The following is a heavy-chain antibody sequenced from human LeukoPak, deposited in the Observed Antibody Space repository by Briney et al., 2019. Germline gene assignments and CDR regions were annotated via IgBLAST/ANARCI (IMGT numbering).Heavy chain of an antibody. V-gene: IGHV3-7*01. D-gene: IGHD6-13*01. CDR1: GFTFSRSW. J-gene: IGHJ4*02. CDR3: ARASSRLPDY. Sequence: QTGGSLRLSCAASGFTFSRSWMNWVRQAAGKGLEWVANIKQDGSDKYYLDSVKGRFTISRDNAKNSLYLQMNSLRAEDTAVYYCARASSRLPDYWGQGTLVTVSS. CDR2: IKQDGSDK.